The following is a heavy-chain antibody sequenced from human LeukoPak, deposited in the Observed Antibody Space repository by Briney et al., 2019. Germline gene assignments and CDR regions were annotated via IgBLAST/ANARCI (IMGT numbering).Heavy chain of an antibody. D-gene: IGHD5-24*01. V-gene: IGHV3-11*06. CDR2: ISSSSSYT. J-gene: IGHJ4*02. Sequence: GGSLRLSCAASGFTLSDYYMSWIRQAPGKGLEWVSYISSSSSYTNCADSVKGRFTISRDNAKNSLYLQMNSLRAEDTAVYYCARSRDGYLPFDYWGQGTLVTVSS. CDR3: ARSRDGYLPFDY. CDR1: GFTLSDYY.